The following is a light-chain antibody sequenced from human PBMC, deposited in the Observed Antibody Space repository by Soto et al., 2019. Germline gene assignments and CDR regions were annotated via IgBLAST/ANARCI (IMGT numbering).Light chain of an antibody. Sequence: QSVLTQPASVSGSPGQSITISCTGSSSGLGDYDYVAWYQQHPDKAPKLMIFDVSSRPSGVSNRFSGSKSGSTASLTISGLQAEDEADYFCSSYSSSGTLYVFGTGTKVTVL. J-gene: IGLJ1*01. CDR3: SSYSSSGTLYV. CDR1: SSGLGDYDY. V-gene: IGLV2-14*03. CDR2: DVS.